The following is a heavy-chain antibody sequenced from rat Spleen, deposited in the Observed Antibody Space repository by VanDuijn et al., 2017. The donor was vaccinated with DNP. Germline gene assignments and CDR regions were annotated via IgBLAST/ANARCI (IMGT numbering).Heavy chain of an antibody. Sequence: VQVVESGGGLVQPKESLKISCAASGFTFSNAAMYWVRQAPGKGLEWIARIRTRPNNYATYYADSVKGRFTISRDDSKSMVYLHMDNLKSEDTAIYYCTTRGNYGGYDYWGQGVMVTVSS. D-gene: IGHD1-11*01. CDR2: IRTRPNNYAT. J-gene: IGHJ2*01. CDR3: TTRGNYGGYDY. CDR1: GFTFSNAA. V-gene: IGHV10-5*01.